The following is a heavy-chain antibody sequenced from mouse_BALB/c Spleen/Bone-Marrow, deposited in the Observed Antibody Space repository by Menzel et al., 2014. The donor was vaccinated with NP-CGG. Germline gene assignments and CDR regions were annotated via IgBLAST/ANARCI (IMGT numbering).Heavy chain of an antibody. V-gene: IGHV1-9*01. CDR1: GCRFSSFW. CDR3: AREGAFYGNPFDF. J-gene: IGHJ2*01. Sequence: VQVVESGAEVMKSGASVKISCRATGCRFSSFWIEWIKQRPGHGLEWIGKILPGSGSTNYNEKFKGKATLSADTSSNTAYMQLSSLTSEDSAVYFCAREGAFYGNPFDFWGQGTTLTVSS. CDR2: ILPGSGST. D-gene: IGHD2-10*01.